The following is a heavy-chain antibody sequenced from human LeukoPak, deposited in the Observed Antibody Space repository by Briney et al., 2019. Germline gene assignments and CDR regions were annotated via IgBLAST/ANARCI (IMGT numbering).Heavy chain of an antibody. V-gene: IGHV5-51*01. J-gene: IGHJ4*02. CDR1: GYRFTTYW. Sequence: LGESLKISCKGSGYRFTTYWIGWARQMPGKGLEWMGIINPGDSDTRYSPSLHGQVTLSVDKSISTAYLQWGSLKASDTAMYYCARQGGTGVSIDYWGQGTLVTVSS. CDR3: ARQGGTGVSIDY. CDR2: INPGDSDT. D-gene: IGHD7-27*01.